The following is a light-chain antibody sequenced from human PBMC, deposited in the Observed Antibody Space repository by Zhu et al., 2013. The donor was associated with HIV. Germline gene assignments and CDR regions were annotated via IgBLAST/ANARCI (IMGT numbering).Light chain of an antibody. V-gene: IGKV3-11*01. J-gene: IGKJ4*01. CDR1: HNLKSN. Sequence: EIVLTQSPVTLSLSSGERAILSCRSSHNLKSNLAWYQQKPGQSPRLLIYGASKRATGIPDRFSGSGSGTDFTLTISSLEPEDFAVYYCQQRSNWPPALTFGGGTKVEIK. CDR3: QQRSNWPPALT. CDR2: GAS.